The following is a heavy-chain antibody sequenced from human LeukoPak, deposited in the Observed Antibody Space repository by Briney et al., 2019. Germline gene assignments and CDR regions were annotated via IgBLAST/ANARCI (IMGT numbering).Heavy chain of an antibody. V-gene: IGHV1-69*05. CDR1: GGTFSSYA. Sequence: SVTVSCKASGGTFSSYAISWVRQAPGQGLEWMGGIIPIFGTANYAQKFQGRVTITTDESTSTAYMELSSLRSEDTAVYYCARGRVDTAMVCDYWGQGTLVTVSS. D-gene: IGHD5-18*01. CDR2: IIPIFGTA. CDR3: ARGRVDTAMVCDY. J-gene: IGHJ4*02.